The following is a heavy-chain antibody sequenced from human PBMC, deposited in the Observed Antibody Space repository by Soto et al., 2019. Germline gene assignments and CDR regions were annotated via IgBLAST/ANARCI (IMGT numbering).Heavy chain of an antibody. D-gene: IGHD2-15*01. CDR1: GYTFTSYD. CDR2: MNPNSGNT. J-gene: IGHJ4*02. CDR3: ARDLGYCSGGSCLDY. V-gene: IGHV1-8*01. Sequence: GASVKVSCKASGYTFTSYDINSLRQATGQGLEWMGWMNPNSGNTGYAQKFQGRVTMTRNTSISTAYMELSSLRSEDTAVYYCARDLGYCSGGSCLDYWGQGTLVTVSS.